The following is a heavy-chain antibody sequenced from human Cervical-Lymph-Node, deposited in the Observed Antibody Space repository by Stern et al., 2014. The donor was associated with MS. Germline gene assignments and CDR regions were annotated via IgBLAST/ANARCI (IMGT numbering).Heavy chain of an antibody. J-gene: IGHJ4*02. CDR3: ARQRYFDY. Sequence: DQLVQSGPEVKRPGESLKISCQASGYTFTSYWIGCVRQMPGKGLEWIAIIFPGGSDIRYSPSFQGQVTISADKSSSTAYLQWNNLKASDTAIYYCARQRYFDYWGQGTLVTVSS. CDR2: IFPGGSDI. CDR1: GYTFTSYW. V-gene: IGHV5-51*01.